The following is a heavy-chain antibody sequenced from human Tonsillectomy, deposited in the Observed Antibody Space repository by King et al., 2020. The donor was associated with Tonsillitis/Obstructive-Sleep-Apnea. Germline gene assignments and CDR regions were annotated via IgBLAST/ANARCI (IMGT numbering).Heavy chain of an antibody. CDR2: IDWDDDK. V-gene: IGHV2-70*01. J-gene: IGHJ4*02. Sequence: TLKESGPALVKPTQTLTLTCTFSGFSLSTSGMCVSWIRQPPGKALEWLALIDWDDDKYYTTSLKTRLTISKDTSKNQVVLTMTNMDPVDTATYYCARIYGDYSLFDYWGQGTLVTVSS. D-gene: IGHD4-17*01. CDR1: GFSLSTSGMC. CDR3: ARIYGDYSLFDY.